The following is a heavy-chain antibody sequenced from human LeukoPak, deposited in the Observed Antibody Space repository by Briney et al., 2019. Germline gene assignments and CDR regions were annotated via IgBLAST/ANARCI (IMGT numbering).Heavy chain of an antibody. D-gene: IGHD3-10*01. Sequence: SVTVSCTASGGTFSSYAISWVRKPPGQGLEWMGGIIPIFGTANYAQPSQGRVTITADESTSTAYMALSSLRSEDTAVYYCARRTAISYSHSYYYGMDVWGQGTTVTVSS. V-gene: IGHV1-69*13. CDR2: IIPIFGTA. CDR1: GGTFSSYA. J-gene: IGHJ6*02. CDR3: ARRTAISYSHSYYYGMDV.